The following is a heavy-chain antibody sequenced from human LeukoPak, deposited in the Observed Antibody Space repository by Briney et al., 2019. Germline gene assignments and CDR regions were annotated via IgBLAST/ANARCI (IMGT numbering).Heavy chain of an antibody. D-gene: IGHD3-16*02. CDR1: GFTFTDSW. J-gene: IGHJ4*02. CDR3: ARVRYGHYFDY. CDR2: IKPDGTEK. Sequence: GWALTLSCPASGFTFTDSWISWFRQPPGKGLEWVVNIKPDGTEKYYVDSLKGRFTVSRDNAKNSLYLQMSSLRAEDTAVYYCARVRYGHYFDYWGQGTLVTVSS. V-gene: IGHV3-7*04.